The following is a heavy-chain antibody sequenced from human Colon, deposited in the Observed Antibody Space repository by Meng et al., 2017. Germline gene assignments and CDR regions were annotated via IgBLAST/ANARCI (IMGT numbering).Heavy chain of an antibody. D-gene: IGHD3-10*01. CDR3: ARFYGSGTFEVHDY. CDR1: GGSVSSASYY. V-gene: IGHV4-61*01. CDR2: IHYSGSR. J-gene: IGHJ4*02. Sequence: QGQLEESGPGLVRPPGHLSLPCNVHGGSVSSASYYWSWIRQPPGKGLEWIGLIHYSGSRNYNPSLKSRVTMSVDTSKNQVSLRLTSVTAADTAVYYCARFYGSGTFEVHDYWGQGTLVTVSS.